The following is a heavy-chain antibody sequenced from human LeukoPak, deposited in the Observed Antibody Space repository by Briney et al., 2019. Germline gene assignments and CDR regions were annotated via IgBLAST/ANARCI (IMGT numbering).Heavy chain of an antibody. Sequence: ASVKVSCKASGYTFTGYYMHWVRQAPGQGLEWMGGIIPIFGTANYAQKFQGRVTITADESTSTAYMELSSLRSEDTAVYYCARGLYYYDSSGPSYYYYYYMDVWGKGTTVTVSS. J-gene: IGHJ6*03. CDR2: IIPIFGTA. CDR3: ARGLYYYDSSGPSYYYYYYMDV. CDR1: GYTFTGYY. V-gene: IGHV1-69*13. D-gene: IGHD3-22*01.